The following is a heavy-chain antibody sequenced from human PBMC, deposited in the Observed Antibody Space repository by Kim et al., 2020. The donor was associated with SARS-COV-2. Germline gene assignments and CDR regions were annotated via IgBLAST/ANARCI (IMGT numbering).Heavy chain of an antibody. CDR3: ARHPLSTIFGVVINTGPIDY. D-gene: IGHD3-3*01. J-gene: IGHJ4*02. Sequence: SETLSLTCTVSGGSISSSSYYWGWIRQPPGKGLEWIGSIYYSGNTYNYNPSLKSRVTISVDTSNNQFSLKLSSVTAADTAVYYCARHPLSTIFGVVINTGPIDYRSQGTLVTVSS. CDR2: IYYSGNT. CDR1: GGSISSSSYY. V-gene: IGHV4-39*01.